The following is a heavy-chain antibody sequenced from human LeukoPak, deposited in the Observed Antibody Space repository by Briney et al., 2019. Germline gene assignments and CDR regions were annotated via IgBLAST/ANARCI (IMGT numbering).Heavy chain of an antibody. V-gene: IGHV4-59*01. Sequence: PSETLSLTCTVSGGSISIYYGRWIRQPPGKGLEWIGYIYYSGSTNYNPSLKSRVTISVDTSKNQFSLKLSSVTAADTAVYYCARDHSSPGYYYMDVWGKGTTVTVSS. J-gene: IGHJ6*03. CDR2: IYYSGST. CDR3: ARDHSSPGYYYMDV. D-gene: IGHD6-13*01. CDR1: GGSISIYY.